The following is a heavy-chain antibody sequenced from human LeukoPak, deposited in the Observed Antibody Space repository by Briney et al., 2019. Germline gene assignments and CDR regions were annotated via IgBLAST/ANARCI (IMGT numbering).Heavy chain of an antibody. CDR2: IYTSGCT. Sequence: SETLSLTCTVSGGSISSYYWSWIRQPAGKGLEWIGRIYTSGCTNYNPSLKSRVTMSVDTSKNQFSLKLSSVTAADTAVYYCARAARGVAAAGTLFDPWGQGTLVTVSS. V-gene: IGHV4-4*07. J-gene: IGHJ5*02. CDR1: GGSISSYY. CDR3: ARAARGVAAAGTLFDP. D-gene: IGHD6-13*01.